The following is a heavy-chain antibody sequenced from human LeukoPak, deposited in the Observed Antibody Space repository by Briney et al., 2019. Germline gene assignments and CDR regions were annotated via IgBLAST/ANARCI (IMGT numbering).Heavy chain of an antibody. CDR3: ASWSPSSSSGFDY. D-gene: IGHD6-6*01. V-gene: IGHV4-31*03. Sequence: SETLSLTCTVSGGSISSGGYYWSWIRQHPGKGLERIGYIYYSGSTYYNPSLKSRVTISVDTSKTQFSLKLSSVTAADTAVYYCASWSPSSSSGFDYWGQGTLVTVSS. CDR1: GGSISSGGYY. J-gene: IGHJ4*02. CDR2: IYYSGST.